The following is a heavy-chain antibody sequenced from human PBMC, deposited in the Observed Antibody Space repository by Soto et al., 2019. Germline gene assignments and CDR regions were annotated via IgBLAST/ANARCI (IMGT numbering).Heavy chain of an antibody. J-gene: IGHJ4*02. Sequence: GGSLRLSCAASGFTFSSYGMHWVRQAPGKGLEWVAVIWYDGSNKYYADSVKGRFTISRDNSKNTLYLQMNSLRAEDTAVYYCARDIVVVPAAMPTLCYWGQGTLVTISS. CDR3: ARDIVVVPAAMPTLCY. CDR2: IWYDGSNK. D-gene: IGHD2-2*01. V-gene: IGHV3-33*01. CDR1: GFTFSSYG.